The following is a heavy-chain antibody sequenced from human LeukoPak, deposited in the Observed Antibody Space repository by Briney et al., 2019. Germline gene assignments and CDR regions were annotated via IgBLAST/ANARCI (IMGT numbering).Heavy chain of an antibody. CDR2: IRYDGSNK. CDR3: AKDSITMIVALTPQFDY. D-gene: IGHD3-22*01. Sequence: GGSLRLSCAASGFTFSSYGMHWVRQAPGKGLEWVAFIRYDGSNKYYADSVKGRFTISRDNSKNTLYLQMNSLRAEDTAVYYCAKDSITMIVALTPQFDYWGQGTLVTVSS. CDR1: GFTFSSYG. V-gene: IGHV3-30*02. J-gene: IGHJ4*02.